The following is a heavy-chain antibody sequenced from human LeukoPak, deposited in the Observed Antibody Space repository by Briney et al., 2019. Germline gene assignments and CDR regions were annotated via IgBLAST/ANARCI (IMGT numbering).Heavy chain of an antibody. Sequence: SETLSLTCTVSSDSFSNGNYFWAWTRQPAGKGLEWIGRIYISGSTNYKPSLKSRVTMSVDTSKKQFSLKLSSVTAADTAVYYCAREDAHDAFDVWGQGALVTVSS. CDR2: IYISGST. J-gene: IGHJ3*01. CDR3: AREDAHDAFDV. V-gene: IGHV4-61*02. CDR1: SDSFSNGNYF.